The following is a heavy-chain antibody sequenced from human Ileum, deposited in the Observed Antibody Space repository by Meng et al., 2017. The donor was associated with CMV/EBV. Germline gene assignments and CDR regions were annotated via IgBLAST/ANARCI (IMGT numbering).Heavy chain of an antibody. D-gene: IGHD6-13*01. J-gene: IGHJ1*01. Sequence: GGPLRLSCAASGFTFSSYAMSWVRQAPGKGLEWVSAISGSGGSTYYADSVKGRFTISRDNSKNTLYLQMNSLRAEDTAVYYCAKDKDSSSWYGHFQHWGQGTLVTVSS. CDR1: GFTFSSYA. CDR2: ISGSGGST. CDR3: AKDKDSSSWYGHFQH. V-gene: IGHV3-23*01.